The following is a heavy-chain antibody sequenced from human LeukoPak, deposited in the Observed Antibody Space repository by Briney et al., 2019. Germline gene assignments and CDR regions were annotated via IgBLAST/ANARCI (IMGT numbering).Heavy chain of an antibody. Sequence: PGGSLRLSCAASGFIFSSYGKHWVRQAPGKGLEWVAVISYDGSNKYYADSVKGRFTISRDNSKNTLYLQMNSLRAEDTAVYYCATTLNIATAAYFWGQGTLVTVSS. CDR3: ATTLNIATAAYF. J-gene: IGHJ4*02. D-gene: IGHD6-13*01. V-gene: IGHV3-30*03. CDR2: ISYDGSNK. CDR1: GFIFSSYG.